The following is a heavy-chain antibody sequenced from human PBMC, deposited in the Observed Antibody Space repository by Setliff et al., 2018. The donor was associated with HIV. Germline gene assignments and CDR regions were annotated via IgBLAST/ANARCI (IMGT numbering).Heavy chain of an antibody. V-gene: IGHV4-34*01. D-gene: IGHD6-13*01. CDR2: INHRGST. CDR3: ARESPSSSWFYSDF. CDR1: GGSFSDYY. J-gene: IGHJ4*02. Sequence: PSETLSLTCAVYGGSFSDYYWTWIRQSPGKGLEWIGEINHRGSTNYNPSLKSRVTLSVDTSKNQFSLKLGSVTAADTAVYYCARESPSSSWFYSDFWGQGTLVTVSS.